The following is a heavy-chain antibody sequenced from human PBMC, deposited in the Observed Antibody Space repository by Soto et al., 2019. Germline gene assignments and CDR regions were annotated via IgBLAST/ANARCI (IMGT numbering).Heavy chain of an antibody. CDR3: ARGLNVYYFDY. J-gene: IGHJ4*02. CDR1: GYTFTNYS. V-gene: IGHV1-3*01. Sequence: ASVKVSCKASGYTFTNYSIHWVRRAPGQRLEWMGWINAGNGNTKYSQKFQGRVTITRDTSASTAYMELSSLRSEDTAVYYCARGLNVYYFDYWGQGTLVTVSS. CDR2: INAGNGNT. D-gene: IGHD3-16*01.